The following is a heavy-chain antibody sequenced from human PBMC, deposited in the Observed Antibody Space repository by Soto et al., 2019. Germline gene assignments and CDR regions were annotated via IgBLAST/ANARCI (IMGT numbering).Heavy chain of an antibody. D-gene: IGHD3-22*01. J-gene: IGHJ6*02. CDR1: GGSIHSGGYS. V-gene: IGHV4-31*03. CDR2: IYYSGST. Sequence: SETLSLACTVSGGSIHSGGYSWSWIRQHPGKGLEWIGYIYYSGSTYYNPSLKRRVTISGDTSKNQFSLKLTSVTVADTAVYYGATVRYYSDSSGYYYVSVPRYYYMDFWGQGTTVTVSS. CDR3: ATVRYYSDSSGYYYVSVPRYYYMDF.